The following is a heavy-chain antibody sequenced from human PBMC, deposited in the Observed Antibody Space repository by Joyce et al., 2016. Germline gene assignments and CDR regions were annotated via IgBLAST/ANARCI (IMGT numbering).Heavy chain of an antibody. Sequence: EVQLLESGGGLKQPGGSLRLSGVGLGFIFSSNHMSGVRQAPGKGPQVVSAISTGGDRTWYPDPVKGRFTISRDNSKNTVYLQINDLRVEDSAVYYCAKERYDYGYAEDWGQGTLVTVSS. D-gene: IGHD5-18*01. CDR1: GFIFSSNH. CDR2: ISTGGDRT. CDR3: AKERYDYGYAED. V-gene: IGHV3-23*01. J-gene: IGHJ4*02.